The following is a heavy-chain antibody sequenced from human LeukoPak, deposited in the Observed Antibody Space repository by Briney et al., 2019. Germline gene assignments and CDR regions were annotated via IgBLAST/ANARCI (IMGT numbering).Heavy chain of an antibody. J-gene: IGHJ4*02. Sequence: TSETLSLTCAVYVGSFSGYYWSWIRQPPGKGLEWIGEINHSGSTNYNPSLKSRVTISVDTSKNQFSLKLSPVTAADTAVYYCARGRVLGSSSPFDYWGQGTLVTVSS. CDR2: INHSGST. V-gene: IGHV4-34*01. CDR1: VGSFSGYY. CDR3: ARGRVLGSSSPFDY. D-gene: IGHD6-6*01.